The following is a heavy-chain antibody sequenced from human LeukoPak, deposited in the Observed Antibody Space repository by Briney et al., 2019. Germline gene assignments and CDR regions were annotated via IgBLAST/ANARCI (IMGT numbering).Heavy chain of an antibody. Sequence: SETLSLTCTVSGGSISSYHWSWIRQPPGKGLEWIGDTYNSGSTNYNPSLKSRVTISVDTSKNQFSLKLTSVTAADTAVYYCAGGIFGVVINAFRIWGQGTMVTVSS. CDR1: GGSISSYH. D-gene: IGHD3-3*01. CDR3: AGGIFGVVINAFRI. CDR2: TYNSGST. V-gene: IGHV4-59*01. J-gene: IGHJ3*02.